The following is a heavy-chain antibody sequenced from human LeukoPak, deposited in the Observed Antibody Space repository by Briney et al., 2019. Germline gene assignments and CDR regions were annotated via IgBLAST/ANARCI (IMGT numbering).Heavy chain of an antibody. CDR1: GYTFTSYG. CDR3: AREDGNYCDY. Sequence: ASVKVSCKASGYTFTSYGISWVRQAPGQGPEWMGWISAYSTYNGNTNYAQKFQGRVTMTTDTSTSTAYMELRSLRSDDTAVYYCAREDGNYCDYWGQGTLVTVSS. CDR2: ISAYSTYNGNT. J-gene: IGHJ4*02. V-gene: IGHV1-18*01. D-gene: IGHD4-17*01.